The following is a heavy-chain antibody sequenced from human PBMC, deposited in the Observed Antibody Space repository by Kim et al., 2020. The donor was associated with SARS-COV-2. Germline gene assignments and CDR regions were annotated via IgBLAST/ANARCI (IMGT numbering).Heavy chain of an antibody. J-gene: IGHJ5*01. CDR3: ARDHSSWSFRAWVDS. D-gene: IGHD6-13*01. CDR1: GGSISSCCYY. Sequence: SETLSLTCSVSGGSISSCCYYWGRHRQPQGLGLDWFGCLYYSGNTYYNPTLQSRVTLSVDTSQNSLSLKLGTVTAAATAVYYCARDHSSWSFRAWVDSW. V-gene: IGHV4-39*07. CDR2: LYYSGNT.